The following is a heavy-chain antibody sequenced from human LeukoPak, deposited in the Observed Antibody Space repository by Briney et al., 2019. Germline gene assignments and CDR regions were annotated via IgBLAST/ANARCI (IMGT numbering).Heavy chain of an antibody. CDR3: ARDRAYDSSGYYRDY. V-gene: IGHV1-2*02. Sequence: GASVKVSCKASGYTFTGYYMHWVRHAPGQGLEWMGWINPNSGGTNYAQKFQGRVTMTRDTSISTAYMELSRLRSDDTAVYYCARDRAYDSSGYYRDYWGQGTLVTVSS. CDR1: GYTFTGYY. J-gene: IGHJ4*02. CDR2: INPNSGGT. D-gene: IGHD3-22*01.